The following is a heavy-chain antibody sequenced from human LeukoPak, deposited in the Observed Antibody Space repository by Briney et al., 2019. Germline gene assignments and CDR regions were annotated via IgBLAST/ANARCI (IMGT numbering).Heavy chain of an antibody. CDR3: ARCGIYGGNSGYYHYYGMDV. CDR1: GGSISSYY. V-gene: IGHV4-59*01. CDR2: IYYSGST. J-gene: IGHJ6*02. Sequence: SETLSLTCTVSGGSISSYYWSWIRQPPGKGLEWIGYIYYSGSTNYNPSLKSRVTTSVDTSKNQFSLKLSSVTAADTAVYYCARCGIYGGNSGYYHYYGMDVWGQGTTVTVSS. D-gene: IGHD4-17*01.